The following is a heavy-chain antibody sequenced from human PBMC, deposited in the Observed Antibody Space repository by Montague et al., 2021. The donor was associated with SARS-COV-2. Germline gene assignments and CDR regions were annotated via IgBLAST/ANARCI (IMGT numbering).Heavy chain of an antibody. CDR1: GGSIGSSSYY. J-gene: IGHJ5*02. CDR2: IYYSGST. CDR3: ARARVVAPTTRNWFDP. D-gene: IGHD2-2*01. Sequence: SETLSLTCTVSGGSIGSSSYYWGWIRQPPGKGLEWIGNIYYSGSTYYNPSPKSRVTISVDTSKNRFSLKLSSVTAADTAMYYCARARVVAPTTRNWFDPWGQGTLVTVSS. V-gene: IGHV4-39*07.